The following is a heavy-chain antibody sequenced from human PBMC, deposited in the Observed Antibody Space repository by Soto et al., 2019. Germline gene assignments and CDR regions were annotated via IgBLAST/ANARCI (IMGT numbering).Heavy chain of an antibody. D-gene: IGHD4-4*01. CDR3: ARDGEMTTVTSRYYYMDV. J-gene: IGHJ6*03. CDR1: GGTFSSYT. Sequence: QVQLVQSGAGVKKPGSSVKVSCKASGGTFSSYTISWVRRAPGQGLEWMGRIIPILGIANYAQKFQGRVTITADKSTSTAYMELSSLRSEDTAVYYCARDGEMTTVTSRYYYMDVWGKGTTVTVSS. V-gene: IGHV1-69*08. CDR2: IIPILGIA.